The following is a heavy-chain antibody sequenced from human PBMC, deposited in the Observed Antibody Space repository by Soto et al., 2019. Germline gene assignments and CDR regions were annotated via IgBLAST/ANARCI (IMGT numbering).Heavy chain of an antibody. J-gene: IGHJ6*02. D-gene: IGHD3-3*01. CDR3: TLRFLEWLPNYGMDV. Sequence: SETLSLTCTVSGGSISSSSYYWGWIRQPPGKGLEWIGSIYYSGSTYYNPSLKSRVTISVDTSKNQFSLKLSSVTAADTAVYYCTLRFLEWLPNYGMDVWGQGTTVTVSS. V-gene: IGHV4-39*01. CDR1: GGSISSSSYY. CDR2: IYYSGST.